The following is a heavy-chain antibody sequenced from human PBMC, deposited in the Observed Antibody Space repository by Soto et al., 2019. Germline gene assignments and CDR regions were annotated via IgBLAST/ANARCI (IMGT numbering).Heavy chain of an antibody. CDR1: VFTFSSYA. J-gene: IGHJ4*02. D-gene: IGHD5-12*01. CDR3: AKDLATRRDGYKLFDY. CDR2: ISGSGGST. V-gene: IGHV3-23*01. Sequence: GSLRLSGAASVFTFSSYAMSWVRQAPGKGLEWVSAISGSGGSTYYADSVRGRFTISRDNSKNTLYLQMNSLRAEDTAVYYCAKDLATRRDGYKLFDYWGQGTLVTVSS.